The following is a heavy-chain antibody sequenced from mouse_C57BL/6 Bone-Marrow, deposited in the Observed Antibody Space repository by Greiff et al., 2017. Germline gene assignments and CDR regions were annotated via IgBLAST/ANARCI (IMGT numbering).Heavy chain of an antibody. J-gene: IGHJ2*01. CDR1: GFTFSDYG. CDR3: ARRDYSDY. CDR2: ISSCSSTI. Sequence: EVNVVESGGGLVKPGWSLKLSCAASGFTFSDYGMHLVRQAPEKGLEWVAYISSCSSTIYYADTVKGRFTISRDNAKNTLFLQMTSLRSEDTAMYYCARRDYSDYWGQGTTRTVS. V-gene: IGHV5-17*01.